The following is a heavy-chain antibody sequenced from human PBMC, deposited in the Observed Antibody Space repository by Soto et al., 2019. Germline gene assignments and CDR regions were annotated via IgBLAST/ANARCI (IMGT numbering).Heavy chain of an antibody. V-gene: IGHV1-2*02. CDR3: ARDCTNGVCSGGMDV. J-gene: IGHJ6*02. CDR1: GYTFTGYY. D-gene: IGHD2-8*01. Sequence: GASVKFSWKASGYTFTGYYMHWVRQAPGQGLECMGWINPNSGGTNYAQKFQGRVTMTRXTXXSXXXMXLXXLRXDXTAVYXCARDCTNGVCSGGMDVWGQGTTVTVSS. CDR2: INPNSGGT.